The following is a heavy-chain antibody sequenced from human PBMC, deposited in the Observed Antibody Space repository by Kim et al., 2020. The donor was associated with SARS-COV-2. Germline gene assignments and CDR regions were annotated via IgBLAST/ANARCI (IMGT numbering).Heavy chain of an antibody. J-gene: IGHJ4*02. CDR3: ARVADYYDSSGYYLTYPY. Sequence: MGGINSVNGNKKYSQKFQGRVTITRDTAASTADMELSSLRSEDTAVYYCARVADYYDSSGYYLTYPYWGQGTLVTVSS. D-gene: IGHD3-22*01. CDR2: INSVNGNK. V-gene: IGHV1-3*01.